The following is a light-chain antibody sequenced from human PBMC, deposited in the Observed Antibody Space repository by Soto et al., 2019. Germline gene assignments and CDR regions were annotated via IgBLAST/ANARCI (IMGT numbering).Light chain of an antibody. CDR1: QSISSW. J-gene: IGKJ4*01. V-gene: IGKV1-5*03. Sequence: DIQMTQSPSTLSASVGDRVTITCRASQSISSWLAWYQQKPGKAPKLLLYKASSFESGVPSRFSGSGSGTEFTLTISSLQPDDFATYYCQQYDTYPLTFGGGTKVEIK. CDR3: QQYDTYPLT. CDR2: KAS.